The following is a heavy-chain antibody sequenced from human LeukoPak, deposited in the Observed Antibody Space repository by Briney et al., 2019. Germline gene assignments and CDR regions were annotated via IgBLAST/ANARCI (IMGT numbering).Heavy chain of an antibody. Sequence: PGGSLRLSCAASGFTFSSYWMSWARQAPGKGLEWVANIKQDGSEKYYVDSVKGRFTISRDNAKNSLYLQMNSLRAEDTAVYYCARDPTPIFGVVIYFDYWGQGTLVTVSS. CDR3: ARDPTPIFGVVIYFDY. V-gene: IGHV3-7*01. J-gene: IGHJ4*02. D-gene: IGHD3-3*01. CDR1: GFTFSSYW. CDR2: IKQDGSEK.